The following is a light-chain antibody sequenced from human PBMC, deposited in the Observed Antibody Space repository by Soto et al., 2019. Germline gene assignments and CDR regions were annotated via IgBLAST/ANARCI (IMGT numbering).Light chain of an antibody. J-gene: IGKJ1*01. V-gene: IGKV1-5*03. CDR3: QHYNSYSGA. CDR2: KAS. Sequence: DIQMTQSPSSVSASVGDRVIITCRASQAFGNLLAWYQQKPGKAPKLLIYKASTLKSGVPSRFSGSGSGTEFTLTISSLQPDDFATYYCQHYNSYSGAFGQGTKVDIK. CDR1: QAFGNL.